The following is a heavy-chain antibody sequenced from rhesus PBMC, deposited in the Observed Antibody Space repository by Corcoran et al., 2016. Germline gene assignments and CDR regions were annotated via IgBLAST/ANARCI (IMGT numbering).Heavy chain of an antibody. D-gene: IGHD2-21*01. V-gene: IGHV4-122*02. CDR1: GYSISSGYG. J-gene: IGHJ4*01. Sequence: QLQLQESGPGLVKPSETLSLTCAVSGYSISSGYGWSWIRQPPGKGLEWIGYISYSGRTSYNPSIKRRVTISRYTSKNQFSLKLSSVTAADTAVYYCAREIPLGYCTGSGCSPEYYFDYWGQGVLVTVSS. CDR2: ISYSGRT. CDR3: AREIPLGYCTGSGCSPEYYFDY.